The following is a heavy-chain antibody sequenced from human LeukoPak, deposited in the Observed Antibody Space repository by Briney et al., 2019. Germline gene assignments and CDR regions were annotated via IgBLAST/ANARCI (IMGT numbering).Heavy chain of an antibody. J-gene: IGHJ4*02. V-gene: IGHV3-53*01. CDR3: AKVPRAELTYYFDY. CDR2: IYSGGST. CDR1: GFTVSSNY. Sequence: PGGSLRLPCAASGFTVSSNYMSWVRQAPGKGLEWVSVIYSGGSTYYADSVKGRFTISRDNSKNTLYLQMNSLRAEDTAVYYCAKVPRAELTYYFDYWGQGTLVTVSS. D-gene: IGHD1-7*01.